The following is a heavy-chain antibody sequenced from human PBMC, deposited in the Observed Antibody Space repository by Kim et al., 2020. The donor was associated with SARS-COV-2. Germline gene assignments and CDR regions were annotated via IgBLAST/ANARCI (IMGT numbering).Heavy chain of an antibody. CDR3: ARLEVGALDY. CDR2: ST. V-gene: IGHV3-53*01. D-gene: IGHD1-26*01. Sequence: STYDPASAKVRFTISRDNSKITLYLQMNSPRAEDTAVYYCARLEVGALDYWGQGTLVTVSS. J-gene: IGHJ4*02.